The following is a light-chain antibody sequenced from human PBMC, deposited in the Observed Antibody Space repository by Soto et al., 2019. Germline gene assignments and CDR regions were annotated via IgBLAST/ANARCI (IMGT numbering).Light chain of an antibody. V-gene: IGKV3-20*01. Sequence: EIVLTQSPGTLPLSPGERATLSCRASQSVSSGYLTWYQHKPGQAPRLLIYGASSRATGIPDRFSGSGSGTDFTLTISRLEPEDFAVYYCQQYGSSPLTFGGGTKVEIK. CDR1: QSVSSGY. J-gene: IGKJ4*01. CDR2: GAS. CDR3: QQYGSSPLT.